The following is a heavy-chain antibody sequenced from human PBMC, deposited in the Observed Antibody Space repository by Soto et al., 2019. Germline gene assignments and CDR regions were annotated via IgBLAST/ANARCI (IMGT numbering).Heavy chain of an antibody. CDR3: TRRRYYYYGLDV. CDR2: IRTKASNYAT. J-gene: IGHJ6*02. CDR1: GFSFSGFA. V-gene: IGHV3-73*01. Sequence: GGSLRLSCGVSGFSFSGFAVNWVRQAPGKGLEWVGRIRTKASNYATAYGASVKGRFTISRDDSKNTAYLQINSLKIEDTAVYYCTRRRYYYYGLDVWGQGTTVTVSS. D-gene: IGHD6-25*01.